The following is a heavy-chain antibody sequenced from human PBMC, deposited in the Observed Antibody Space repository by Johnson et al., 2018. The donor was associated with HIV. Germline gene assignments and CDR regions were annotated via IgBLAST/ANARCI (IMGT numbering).Heavy chain of an antibody. CDR1: GFTFSSYA. J-gene: IGHJ3*02. Sequence: LVESGGGVVQPGRSLRLSCSASGFTFSSYAMHWVRQAPGTGLEWVAVIAYDGANKYYADSVKGPFTISRDNSKNTLYLQMNSLRAEDTAVYYCASLPGDAFDIWGQGTMVTVSS. V-gene: IGHV3-30-3*01. D-gene: IGHD2-2*01. CDR2: IAYDGANK. CDR3: ASLPGDAFDI.